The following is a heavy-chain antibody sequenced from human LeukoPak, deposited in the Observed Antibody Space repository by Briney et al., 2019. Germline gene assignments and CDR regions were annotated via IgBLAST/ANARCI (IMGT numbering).Heavy chain of an antibody. CDR2: ISSRDSTV. CDR1: GFSFSDYY. D-gene: IGHD3-16*01. Sequence: PGGSLRLPCAASGFSFSDYYLTWIRQAPGKGLEWVSYISSRDSTVYYASSMRFRFTISRDNAKNSLYLQMNSLRAEDTAIYYCARVSKDTFLPSFFDYWGQGTLVTVSS. V-gene: IGHV3-11*04. CDR3: ARVSKDTFLPSFFDY. J-gene: IGHJ4*02.